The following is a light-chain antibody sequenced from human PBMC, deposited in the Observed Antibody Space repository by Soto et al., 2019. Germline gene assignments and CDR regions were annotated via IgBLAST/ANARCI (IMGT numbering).Light chain of an antibody. Sequence: DIQMTQSPSSLSASVGDRVTITCRASQSVSNYLNWYQQKPGKAPTLLIYAASTLQSGVPSRISGSGSGTDFTLTISSLQPEDFATYYCQQDLRPPLTFGPGTKVEIK. V-gene: IGKV1-39*01. CDR2: AAS. CDR3: QQDLRPPLT. CDR1: QSVSNY. J-gene: IGKJ3*01.